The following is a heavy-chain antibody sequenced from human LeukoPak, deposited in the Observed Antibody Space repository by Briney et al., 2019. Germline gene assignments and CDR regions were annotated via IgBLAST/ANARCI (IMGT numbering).Heavy chain of an antibody. CDR3: ARKEGGQLVNTRRWFDP. D-gene: IGHD6-13*01. CDR2: IYHNGNA. CDR1: GGSISSAGYS. J-gene: IGHJ5*02. V-gene: IGHV4-30-4*07. Sequence: PSETLSLTCAVSGGSISSAGYSWGWIRQPPGQGLEWIGYIYHNGNAYYNPSLKSRVTISVDTSKNQFSLKLRSVTAADTAVYYCARKEGGQLVNTRRWFDPWGQGTLVTVSS.